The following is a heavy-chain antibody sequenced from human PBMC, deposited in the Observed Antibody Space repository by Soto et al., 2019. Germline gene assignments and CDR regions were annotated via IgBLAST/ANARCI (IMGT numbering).Heavy chain of an antibody. D-gene: IGHD2-8*02. J-gene: IGHJ4*02. Sequence: PGGSLRLSCAASGFTFNTYSMSWVRQAPGKGLEWVSSISSGGIGIYYADSLKGRFTISSDNAKSSLFLQMNSLRAEDTAVYYCARRDCGDGVCSFDSWGRRALVTV. CDR2: ISSGGIGI. CDR1: GFTFNTYS. CDR3: ARRDCGDGVCSFDS. V-gene: IGHV3-21*01.